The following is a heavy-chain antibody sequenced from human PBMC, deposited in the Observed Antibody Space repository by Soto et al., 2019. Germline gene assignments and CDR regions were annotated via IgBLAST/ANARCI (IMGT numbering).Heavy chain of an antibody. CDR3: ANCPVVAAAKAKKDRGSNYYYYYMDV. CDR2: ISGSGGST. CDR1: GFTFSSYA. D-gene: IGHD2-2*01. Sequence: GGSLRLSCAASGFTFSSYAMSWVRQAPGKGLEWFSAISGSGGSTYYADSVKGRFTSSRDNSKNTLYLQMNSLRAEDTAVYYCANCPVVAAAKAKKDRGSNYYYYYMDVWGKGTTVTVSS. V-gene: IGHV3-23*01. J-gene: IGHJ6*03.